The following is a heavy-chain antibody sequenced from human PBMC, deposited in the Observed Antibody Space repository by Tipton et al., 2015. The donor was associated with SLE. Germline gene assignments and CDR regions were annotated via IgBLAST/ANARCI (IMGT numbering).Heavy chain of an antibody. D-gene: IGHD2-15*01. CDR2: IYYSGST. J-gene: IGHJ5*02. Sequence: GLVKPSETLSLTCTVSGGSISSHYWSWIRQPPGKGLEWIGYIYYSGSTNYNPSLKSRVTISVDTSKNQFSLKLSSVTAADTAVYYCARELGYCSGGSCYSGPWFDPWGQGTLVTVSS. CDR3: ARELGYCSGGSCYSGPWFDP. V-gene: IGHV4-59*11. CDR1: GGSISSHY.